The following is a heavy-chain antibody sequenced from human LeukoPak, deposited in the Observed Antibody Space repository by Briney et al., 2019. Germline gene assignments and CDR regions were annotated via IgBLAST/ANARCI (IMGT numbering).Heavy chain of an antibody. CDR1: GFTFSSYS. J-gene: IGHJ4*02. CDR2: ISSSSSYI. D-gene: IGHD3-3*01. V-gene: IGHV3-21*01. CDR3: ARDPTRFLEWSYFDY. Sequence: GGSLRLSCAASGFTFSSYSMNWVRQAPGKGLEWVSSISSSSSYIYYADSVKGRFTISRDNAKNSLYLQMNSLRAEDTAVYYCARDPTRFLEWSYFDYWGQGTLVTVSS.